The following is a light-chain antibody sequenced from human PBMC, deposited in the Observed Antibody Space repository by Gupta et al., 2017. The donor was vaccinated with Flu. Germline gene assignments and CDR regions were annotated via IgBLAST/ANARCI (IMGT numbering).Light chain of an antibody. V-gene: IGKV1-39*01. CDR2: AAS. CDR3: QQGDNMPWA. J-gene: IGKJ1*01. CDR1: QSVDYY. Sequence: DIQVTQSPASLSASVGDRITITCRTSQSVDYYLNWYQHKPGEVPKPLIFAASRLQRGVPSRFSGDGRGTDFTLTISGLQPEDFATYYCQQGDNMPWAFGQGTKVDIK.